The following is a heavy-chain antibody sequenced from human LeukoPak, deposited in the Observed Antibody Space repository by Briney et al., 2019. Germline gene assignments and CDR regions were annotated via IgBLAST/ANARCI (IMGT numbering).Heavy chain of an antibody. V-gene: IGHV1-69*04. J-gene: IGHJ4*02. CDR1: GGTFSSYA. CDR3: AREAVEMATPFDY. CDR2: IIPILGIA. D-gene: IGHD5-24*01. Sequence: SVKVSCKASGGTFSSYAISWVRQAPGQGLEWMGRIIPILGIANYAQKFQGRVTITADKSTSTAYMELSSLRSEDTAVYYCAREAVEMATPFDYWGQGTLVTVSS.